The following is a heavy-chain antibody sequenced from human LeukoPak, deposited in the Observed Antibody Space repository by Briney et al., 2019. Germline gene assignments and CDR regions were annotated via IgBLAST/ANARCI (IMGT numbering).Heavy chain of an antibody. CDR2: IYTSGST. CDR3: ARDRYYYDSSGINYFDY. J-gene: IGHJ4*02. Sequence: SETLSLTCTVSGGSISSYYWSWIRQPAGKGLEWIGRIYTSGSTNYNPSLKSRVTMSVDTSKNQFSLKLSSVTAADTAVYHCARDRYYYDSSGINYFDYWGQGTLVTVSS. D-gene: IGHD3-22*01. V-gene: IGHV4-4*07. CDR1: GGSISSYY.